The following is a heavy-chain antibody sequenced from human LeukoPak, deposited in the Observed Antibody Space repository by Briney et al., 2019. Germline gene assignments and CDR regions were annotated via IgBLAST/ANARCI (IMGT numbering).Heavy chain of an antibody. CDR2: IYYSGST. V-gene: IGHV4-59*01. CDR3: AREEQLDYFDY. CDR1: GGSISSYY. D-gene: IGHD6-6*01. J-gene: IGHJ4*02. Sequence: SETLSLTCTVSGGSISSYYWSWIRQPPGKELEWIGYIYYSGSTNYNPSLKSRVTISVDTSKNQFSLKLSSVTAADTAVYYCAREEQLDYFDYWGQGTLVTVSS.